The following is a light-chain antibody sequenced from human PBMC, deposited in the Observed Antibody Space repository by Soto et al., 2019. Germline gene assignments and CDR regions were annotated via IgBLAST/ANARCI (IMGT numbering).Light chain of an antibody. CDR2: GAS. V-gene: IGKV3D-20*02. J-gene: IGKJ1*01. CDR1: QSVSSR. CDR3: QQRSNWPPWT. Sequence: EIVMTQSPGALSLSPGERATLSCRASQSVSSRLAWYQQKPGQAPRLLISGASSRATGIPDRFSGSGSGTDFTLTISRLEPEDFALYYCQQRSNWPPWTFGQGTKV.